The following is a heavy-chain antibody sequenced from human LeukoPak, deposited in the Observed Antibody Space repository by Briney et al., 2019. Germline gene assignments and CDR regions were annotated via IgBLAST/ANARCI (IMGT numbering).Heavy chain of an antibody. CDR1: GFTFSTYA. J-gene: IGHJ4*02. CDR2: ISGRGDTI. V-gene: IGHV3-23*01. D-gene: IGHD5-24*01. CDR3: AKATLATTYSDS. Sequence: GGSLRLSCAASGFTFSTYAMSWVRQTPGMGLEWVSAISGRGDTIFYADSVKGRFTVSRDNSKSTLYLQVNSLRAEDTAVYYCAKATLATTYSDSWGQGTLVTVSS.